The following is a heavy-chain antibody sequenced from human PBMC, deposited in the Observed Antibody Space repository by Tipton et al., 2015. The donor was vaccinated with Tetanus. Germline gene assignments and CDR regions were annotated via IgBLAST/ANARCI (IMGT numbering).Heavy chain of an antibody. CDR1: GGTFNNYF. J-gene: IGHJ4*02. CDR3: ARASHFQWERVRLDY. D-gene: IGHD1-1*01. V-gene: IGHV4-34*01. CDR2: INTSGSS. Sequence: TLSLTCAVYGGTFNNYFWTWIRQPPGKGLEWIGEINTSGSSDYNPSLKGRVTMSIDTSGNRFSLDLTSVTAADTAIYYCARASHFQWERVRLDYWGQGLRVTVSS.